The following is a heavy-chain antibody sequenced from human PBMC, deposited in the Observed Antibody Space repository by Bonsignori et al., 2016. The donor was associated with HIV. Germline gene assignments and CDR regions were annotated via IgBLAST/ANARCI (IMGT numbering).Heavy chain of an antibody. Sequence: VRQMPGKGLEWMGIIYPGDSDTRYSPSFQGQVTISADKSISTAYLQWSSLKASDTAMYYCARLRDGYTFDYWGQGTLVTVSS. CDR3: ARLRDGYTFDY. CDR2: IYPGDSDT. D-gene: IGHD5-24*01. J-gene: IGHJ4*02. V-gene: IGHV5-51*01.